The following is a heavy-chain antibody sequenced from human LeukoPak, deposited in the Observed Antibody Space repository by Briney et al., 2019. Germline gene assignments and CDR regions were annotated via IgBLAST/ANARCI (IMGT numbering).Heavy chain of an antibody. CDR3: VRHDGRGGATMGAFDS. CDR2: IYYSGST. Sequence: SETLSLTCSVSGGSISSTNYYWGWIRQPPGKGLEWIGSIYYSGSTYCNPSLKSRVTISVDTSKNQFSLKLTSVTAADTAVYYCVRHDGRGGATMGAFDSWGQGSLVTVSS. D-gene: IGHD5-12*01. J-gene: IGHJ5*01. CDR1: GGSISSTNYY. V-gene: IGHV4-39*01.